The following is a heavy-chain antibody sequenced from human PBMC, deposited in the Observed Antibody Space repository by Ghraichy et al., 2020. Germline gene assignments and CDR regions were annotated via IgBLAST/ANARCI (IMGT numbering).Heavy chain of an antibody. CDR1: GYTFTSYA. V-gene: IGHV1-3*01. D-gene: IGHD5-12*01. CDR2: INAGNGNT. Sequence: ASVKVSCKASGYTFTSYAMHWVRQAPGQRLEWMGWINAGNGNTKYSQKFQGRVTITRDTSASTAYMELSSLRSEDTAVYYCARGEIVATIPSRYYYYYMDVWGKGTTVTVSS. CDR3: ARGEIVATIPSRYYYYYMDV. J-gene: IGHJ6*03.